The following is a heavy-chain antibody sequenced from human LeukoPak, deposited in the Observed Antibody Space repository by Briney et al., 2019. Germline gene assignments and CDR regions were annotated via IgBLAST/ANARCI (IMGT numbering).Heavy chain of an antibody. CDR2: IKTDGSEK. CDR3: ARDYTGYFP. Sequence: GGSVRLSCEASGFTFSSYWMRWVRQAPGKGLEWVANIKTDGSEKYYVDSVKGRFTISRDNAKNSLYLQMNSLRAEDTAVYYCARDYTGYFPWGQGTLVIVSS. V-gene: IGHV3-7*03. CDR1: GFTFSSYW. J-gene: IGHJ5*02. D-gene: IGHD3-9*01.